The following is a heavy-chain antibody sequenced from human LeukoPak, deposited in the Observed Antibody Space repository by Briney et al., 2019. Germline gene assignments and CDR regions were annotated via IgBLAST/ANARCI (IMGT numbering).Heavy chain of an antibody. D-gene: IGHD6-13*01. Sequence: GGPLRLSCTDSGITFDDHGMSWVRQAPGKGLEWVSGINWDGGATAYADSVKGRFTISRDNAKNSLFLQMNSLRAEDTALYFCARDLSSSWYSLGYWGQGTLVTVSS. CDR3: ARDLSSSWYSLGY. J-gene: IGHJ4*02. V-gene: IGHV3-20*04. CDR1: GITFDDHG. CDR2: INWDGGAT.